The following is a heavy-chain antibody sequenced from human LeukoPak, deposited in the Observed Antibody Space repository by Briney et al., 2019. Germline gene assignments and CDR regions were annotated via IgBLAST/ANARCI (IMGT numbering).Heavy chain of an antibody. CDR2: IIPIFGTA. CDR1: GGTFSSYA. D-gene: IGHD2-21*01. V-gene: IGHV1-69*05. CDR3: ASRVCGGDCYSSKYYYYYMDV. Sequence: GASVKVSCKASGGTFSSYAISWVRQAPGQGLEWMGGIIPIFGTANYAQKFQGRVTITTDESTSTAYMELSSLRSEDTAVYYCASRVCGGDCYSSKYYYYYMDVWGKGTTDTVSS. J-gene: IGHJ6*03.